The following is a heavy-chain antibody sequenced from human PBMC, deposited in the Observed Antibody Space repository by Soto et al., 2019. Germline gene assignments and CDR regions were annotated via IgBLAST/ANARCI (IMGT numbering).Heavy chain of an antibody. J-gene: IGHJ4*02. CDR1: GYTFTTYG. CDR2: ISAYNGST. V-gene: IGHV1-18*01. CDR3: ARDAPRGSSWHRWCY. Sequence: QVQLVQSGAEVKKPGASVKVSCSTSGYTFTTYGISWLRQAPGQGPEWMGWISAYNGSTKYAQKFHDRVTVTIDTSTSTAYMELRSLTSDDTAVYYCARDAPRGSSWHRWCYWGQGTLVTVSS. D-gene: IGHD6-13*01.